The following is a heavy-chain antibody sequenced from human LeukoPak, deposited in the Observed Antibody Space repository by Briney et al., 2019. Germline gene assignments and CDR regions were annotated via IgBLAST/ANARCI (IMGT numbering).Heavy chain of an antibody. CDR3: AKSSDVGYSNGWYNGLDI. Sequence: GGSLRLSCAASGFTFSSYWMSLVRQAPGKGLEWVSVISGGGVSTYYADSVKGRFTVSRDNSKNTLYLQMNGLRAEDTALYYCAKSSDVGYSNGWYNGLDIWGQGTPVTVSS. J-gene: IGHJ3*02. CDR1: GFTFSSYW. V-gene: IGHV3-23*01. CDR2: ISGGGVST. D-gene: IGHD6-19*01.